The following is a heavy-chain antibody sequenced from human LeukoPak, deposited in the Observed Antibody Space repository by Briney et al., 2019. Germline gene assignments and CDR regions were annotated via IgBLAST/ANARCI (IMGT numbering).Heavy chain of an antibody. CDR1: GGSISSYY. V-gene: IGHV4-59*01. CDR3: AREKYYGSGSYPLYNWFDP. D-gene: IGHD3-10*01. Sequence: SETLSLTCTVSGGSISSYYWSWTRQPPGKGLEWIGYIYYSGSTNYNPSLKSRVTISVDTSKNQFSLKLSSVTAADTAVYYCAREKYYGSGSYPLYNWFDPWGQGTLVTVSS. J-gene: IGHJ5*02. CDR2: IYYSGST.